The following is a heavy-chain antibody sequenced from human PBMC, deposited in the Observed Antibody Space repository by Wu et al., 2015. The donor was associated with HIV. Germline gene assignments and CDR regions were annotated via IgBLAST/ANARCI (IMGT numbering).Heavy chain of an antibody. CDR3: ARDRRLYYYDSSGYSLDY. V-gene: IGHV1-69*05. J-gene: IGHJ4*02. Sequence: QVQLVQSGAEVKRPGSSVKVSCKASGGTFSSYAISWVRQAPGQGLEWMGGIIPIFGTANYAQKFQGRVTITTDESTSTAYMELSSLRSEDTAVYYCARDRRLYYYDSSGYSLDYWGQGTLVTVSS. CDR1: GGTFSSYA. CDR2: IIPIFGTA. D-gene: IGHD3-22*01.